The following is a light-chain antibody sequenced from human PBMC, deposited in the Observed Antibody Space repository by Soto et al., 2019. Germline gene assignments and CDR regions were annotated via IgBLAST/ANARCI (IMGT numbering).Light chain of an antibody. Sequence: EIVLTQSPGTLSLSPGERATRSCRSSQSVSSNYLAWDQQKTGQAPRLLIYGASSRSTGIPNSFSGSGSGTDFTLTISRLEPEDFSVYYCQQYGTSPLTFGGGIKIQIK. V-gene: IGKV3-20*01. CDR1: QSVSSNY. CDR2: GAS. CDR3: QQYGTSPLT. J-gene: IGKJ4*02.